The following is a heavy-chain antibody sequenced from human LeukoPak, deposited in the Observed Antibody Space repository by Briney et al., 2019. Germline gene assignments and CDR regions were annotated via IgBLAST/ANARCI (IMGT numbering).Heavy chain of an antibody. V-gene: IGHV1-69*01. CDR1: GGTFSSCA. J-gene: IGHJ5*02. D-gene: IGHD6-13*01. CDR2: IIPIFGTA. Sequence: SVKVSCKASGGTFSSCAISWVRQAPRQGLEWMGGIIPIFGTANYAQKFQGRVTITADESTSTAYMELSSLRSEDTAVYYCAKAAAGTPGWFDPWGQGTLVTVSS. CDR3: AKAAAGTPGWFDP.